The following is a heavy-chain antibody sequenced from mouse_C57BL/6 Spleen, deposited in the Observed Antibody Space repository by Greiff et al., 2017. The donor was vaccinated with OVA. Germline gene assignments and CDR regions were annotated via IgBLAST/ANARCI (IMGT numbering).Heavy chain of an antibody. D-gene: IGHD1-1*01. Sequence: EVKLLESGPELVKPGASVKISCKASGYSFTDYNMNWVKQSNGKSLEWIGVINPNYGTTSYNQKFKGKATLTVDQSSSTAYMQLNSLTSEDSAVYYCARSYYYGSSDYYAMDYWGQGTSVTVSS. J-gene: IGHJ4*01. CDR1: GYSFTDYN. V-gene: IGHV1-39*01. CDR3: ARSYYYGSSDYYAMDY. CDR2: INPNYGTT.